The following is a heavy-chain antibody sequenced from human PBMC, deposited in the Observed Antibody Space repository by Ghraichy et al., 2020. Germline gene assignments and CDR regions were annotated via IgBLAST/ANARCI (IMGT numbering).Heavy chain of an antibody. Sequence: SVKVSCKASGSSFSTPAVQWVREARGQRVEWIGWIVVGSGNTNYAQKFQERVTITRDMSTSTAYMELSSLRSEDTAVYYCAAEAPTMVRGVTISTPPYWGQGILVTVSS. J-gene: IGHJ4*02. CDR3: AAEAPTMVRGVTISTPPY. D-gene: IGHD3-10*01. CDR1: GSSFSTPA. V-gene: IGHV1-58*01. CDR2: IVVGSGNT.